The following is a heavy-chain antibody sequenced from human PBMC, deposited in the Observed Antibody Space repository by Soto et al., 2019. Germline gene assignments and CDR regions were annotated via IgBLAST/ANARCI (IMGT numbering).Heavy chain of an antibody. Sequence: SVKVSCKASGGTFSSYTISWVRQAPGQGLEWMGRIIPILGIANYAQKFQGRVTITADKSTSTAYMELSSLRSEDTAVYYCARDFQGSSSSDEDDYWGQGTLVTVSS. CDR2: IIPILGIA. J-gene: IGHJ4*02. D-gene: IGHD6-6*01. V-gene: IGHV1-69*04. CDR3: ARDFQGSSSSDEDDY. CDR1: GGTFSSYT.